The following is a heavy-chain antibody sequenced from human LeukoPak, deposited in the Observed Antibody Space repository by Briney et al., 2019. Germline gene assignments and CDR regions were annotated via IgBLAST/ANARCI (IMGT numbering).Heavy chain of an antibody. D-gene: IGHD6-13*01. Sequence: PSETLSLTCTVSGGSISSYYWSWIRQPPGKGLEWIGYIYYSGSTYYNPSLKSRVTISVDTSKNQFSLKLSSVTAADTAVYYCARLNIAAAGCFDYWGQGTLVTVSS. CDR2: IYYSGST. CDR1: GGSISSYY. J-gene: IGHJ4*02. V-gene: IGHV4-59*08. CDR3: ARLNIAAAGCFDY.